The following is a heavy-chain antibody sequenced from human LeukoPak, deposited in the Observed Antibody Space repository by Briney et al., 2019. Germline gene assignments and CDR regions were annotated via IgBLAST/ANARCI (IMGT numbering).Heavy chain of an antibody. J-gene: IGHJ3*02. CDR2: INPSSGGT. Sequence: ASVKVSCKASGYTFTGYYMHWVRQAPGQGLEWMGWINPSSGGTNYAQKFQGWVTMTRDTSISTAYMELSRLRSDDTAVYYCARDEGYCSSTSCYRHAFDIWGQGTMVTVSS. D-gene: IGHD2-2*01. CDR1: GYTFTGYY. V-gene: IGHV1-2*04. CDR3: ARDEGYCSSTSCYRHAFDI.